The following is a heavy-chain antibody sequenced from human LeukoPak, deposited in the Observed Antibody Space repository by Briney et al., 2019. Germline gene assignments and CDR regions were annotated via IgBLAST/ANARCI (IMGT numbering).Heavy chain of an antibody. Sequence: PGRSLRLSCAASGFTFSSYAMHWVRQAPGKGLEWVAVISYDGSNKYYADSVKGRFTISRDNSENTLYLQMNSLRAEDTAVYYCASLLSSSWTDYYYGMDVWGQGTTVTVSS. D-gene: IGHD6-13*01. CDR1: GFTFSSYA. V-gene: IGHV3-30-3*01. J-gene: IGHJ6*02. CDR2: ISYDGSNK. CDR3: ASLLSSSWTDYYYGMDV.